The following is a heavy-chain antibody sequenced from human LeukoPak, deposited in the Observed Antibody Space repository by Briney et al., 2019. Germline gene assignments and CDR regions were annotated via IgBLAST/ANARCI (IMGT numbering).Heavy chain of an antibody. CDR1: GGSISSYY. Sequence: SETLSLTCTVSGGSISSYYWSWIRQPPGKGLEWIGYIYYRGSTNYNPSPKSRVTISIDTSKTQFSLSLSSVTAADAAVYYYARDRGDYYDYYMDVWGKGTTVTVSS. CDR2: IYYRGST. J-gene: IGHJ6*03. V-gene: IGHV4-59*01. CDR3: ARDRGDYYDYYMDV.